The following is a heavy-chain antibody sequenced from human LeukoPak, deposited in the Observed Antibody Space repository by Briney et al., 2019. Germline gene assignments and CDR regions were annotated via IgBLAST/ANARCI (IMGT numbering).Heavy chain of an antibody. CDR1: GFTFSSYG. CDR3: AKRGRKGYSYGSDAFDI. V-gene: IGHV3-30*18. D-gene: IGHD5-18*01. Sequence: GGSLRLSCAASGFTFSSYGMHWVRQAPGKGLEWVAVISYDGSNKYYADSVKGRFTISRDNSKNTLYLQMNNLRAEDTAVYYCAKRGRKGYSYGSDAFDIWGQGTMVTVSS. J-gene: IGHJ3*02. CDR2: ISYDGSNK.